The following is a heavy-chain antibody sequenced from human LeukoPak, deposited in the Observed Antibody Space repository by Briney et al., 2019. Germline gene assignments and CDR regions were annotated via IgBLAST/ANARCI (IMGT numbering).Heavy chain of an antibody. CDR3: ARDPLPAQWALDY. CDR1: GFTFSSYW. D-gene: IGHD1-26*01. CDR2: IKKDGTEE. V-gene: IGHV3-7*01. Sequence: GGSLGLSCAASGFTFSSYWMSWVRQAPGKGLEWVANIKKDGTEEYYVDSVKGRFTISRDNAKNSLYLQMSSLRAEDTAVYYCARDPLPAQWALDYWGQGTLVTVSS. J-gene: IGHJ4*02.